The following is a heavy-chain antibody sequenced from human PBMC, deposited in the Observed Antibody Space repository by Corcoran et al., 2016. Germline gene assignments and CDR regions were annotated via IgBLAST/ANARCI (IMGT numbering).Heavy chain of an antibody. CDR2: ISYDGSNK. D-gene: IGHD3-16*02. CDR1: GFTFNSYG. Sequence: QVQLVESGGGVVQPGKSLRLSCAASGFTFNSYGMHWVRQAPGKGLEWVAVISYDGSNKYYADSMKGRFTISRDNSKNPLYLQMNSLRAEDTAVYYWAKEHDIEDDYVWGSYRYYYCGMDVWGQGTTVAVSS. J-gene: IGHJ6*02. V-gene: IGHV3-30*18. CDR3: AKEHDIEDDYVWGSYRYYYCGMDV.